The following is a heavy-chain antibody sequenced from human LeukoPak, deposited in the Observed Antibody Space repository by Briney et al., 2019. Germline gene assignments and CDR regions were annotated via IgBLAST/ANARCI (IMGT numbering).Heavy chain of an antibody. Sequence: GGSLRLSCAASGFTFSSYSMNWVRQAPGKGLEWVSYISSSTNTIYYADSVKGRFTISRDNAKNSLYLQMNSLRDEDTAVYYCARDGYRTYYDILTGQNWFDPWGQGTLVTVSS. CDR3: ARDGYRTYYDILTGQNWFDP. J-gene: IGHJ5*02. CDR1: GFTFSSYS. V-gene: IGHV3-48*02. D-gene: IGHD3-9*01. CDR2: ISSSTNTI.